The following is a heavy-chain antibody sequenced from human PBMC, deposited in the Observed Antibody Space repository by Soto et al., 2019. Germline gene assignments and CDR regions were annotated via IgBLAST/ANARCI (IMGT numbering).Heavy chain of an antibody. CDR2: ISYDGSNK. Sequence: QVQLVESGGGVVQPGRSLRLSCAASGFTFSSYGMHWVRQAPGKGLEWVAGISYDGSNKYYAESVKGRFTISRDNSKNTMSVQMNSLRAEDTAVYYCAKDIGKVSTVTAPYSYYGMDVWGQGTTVTVSS. J-gene: IGHJ6*02. CDR3: AKDIGKVSTVTAPYSYYGMDV. V-gene: IGHV3-30*18. D-gene: IGHD4-4*01. CDR1: GFTFSSYG.